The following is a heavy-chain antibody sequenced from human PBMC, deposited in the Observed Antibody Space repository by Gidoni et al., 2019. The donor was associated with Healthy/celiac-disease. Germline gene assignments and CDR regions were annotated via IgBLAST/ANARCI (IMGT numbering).Heavy chain of an antibody. CDR1: GYTFTGYY. V-gene: IGHV1-2*02. Sequence: QVQLVQSGAEVKKPGASVKVSCKASGYTFTGYYMHWVRQAPGQGLEWMGWINPNSGGTNYAQKFQGRVTMTRDTSISTAYMELSRLRSDDTAVYYCARGHFPRGYYYDSSGFLDYWGQGTLVTVSS. J-gene: IGHJ4*02. D-gene: IGHD3-22*01. CDR2: INPNSGGT. CDR3: ARGHFPRGYYYDSSGFLDY.